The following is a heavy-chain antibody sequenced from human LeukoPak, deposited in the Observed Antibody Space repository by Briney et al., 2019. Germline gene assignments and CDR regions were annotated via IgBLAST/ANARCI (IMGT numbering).Heavy chain of an antibody. CDR2: IKQDGSEK. V-gene: IGHV3-7*01. J-gene: IGHJ6*03. CDR3: ARDTSGYSYGYLGYYYYYYMDV. Sequence: GGSLRLSCAASGFTFSSYWMSWVRQAPGKGLEWVANIKQDGSEKYYVDSVKGRFTISRDNAKNSLYLQMNSLRAEDTAAYYCARDTSGYSYGYLGYYYYYYMDVWGKGTTVTVSS. D-gene: IGHD5-18*01. CDR1: GFTFSSYW.